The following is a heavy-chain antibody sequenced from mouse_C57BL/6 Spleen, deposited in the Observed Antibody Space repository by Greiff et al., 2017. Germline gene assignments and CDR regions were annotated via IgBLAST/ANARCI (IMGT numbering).Heavy chain of an antibody. CDR3: ARSLRYAMDY. J-gene: IGHJ4*01. CDR1: GFSLTSYG. V-gene: IGHV2-2*01. CDR2: IWSGGST. Sequence: VQLQQSGPGLVQPSQSLSITCTASGFSLTSYGVHWVRPSPGKGLAWLGVIWSGGSTDYNAAFISRLSISKDNSKSQVFFKMNSLQADDTAIYYCARSLRYAMDYWGQGTSVTVSS.